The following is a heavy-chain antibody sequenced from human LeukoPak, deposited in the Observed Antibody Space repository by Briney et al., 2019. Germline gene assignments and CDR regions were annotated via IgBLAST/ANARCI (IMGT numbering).Heavy chain of an antibody. D-gene: IGHD6-6*01. CDR3: ARELIAAAGFDP. CDR2: IYYSGST. V-gene: IGHV4-59*01. CDR1: GGSISSYY. Sequence: SETLSLTCTVSGGSISSYYWGWIRQPPGKGLEWIGHIYYSGSTNYNPSLKSRVTISVDTSKNQFSLKLSSVTAADTAVYYCARELIAAAGFDPWGQGTLVTVSS. J-gene: IGHJ5*02.